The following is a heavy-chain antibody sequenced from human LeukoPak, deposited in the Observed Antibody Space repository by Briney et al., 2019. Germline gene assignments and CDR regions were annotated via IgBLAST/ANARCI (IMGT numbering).Heavy chain of an antibody. J-gene: IGHJ4*02. CDR2: ISWDGGST. V-gene: IGHV3-43D*03. CDR3: AKNQGYCSSTSCYSFDY. Sequence: GGSLGLSCAASGFTFDDYAMHWVRQAPGKGLEWVSLISWDGGSTYYAVSVKGRFTISRDNSKNSLYLQMNSLRAEDTALYYCAKNQGYCSSTSCYSFDYWGQGTLVTVSS. D-gene: IGHD2-2*01. CDR1: GFTFDDYA.